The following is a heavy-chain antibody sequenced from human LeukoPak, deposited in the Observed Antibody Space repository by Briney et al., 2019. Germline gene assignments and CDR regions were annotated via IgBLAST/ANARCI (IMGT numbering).Heavy chain of an antibody. CDR1: GYTFTGYY. Sequence: GASVKVSCKASGYTFTGYYMHWVRQAPGQGLEWMGWINPNSGGTNYAQKFQGRVTMTRDTSISTAYMELSRLRSDDTAVYYCARATGIAAAGTGYWGQGTLVTVSS. CDR3: ARATGIAAAGTGY. V-gene: IGHV1-2*02. D-gene: IGHD6-13*01. J-gene: IGHJ4*02. CDR2: INPNSGGT.